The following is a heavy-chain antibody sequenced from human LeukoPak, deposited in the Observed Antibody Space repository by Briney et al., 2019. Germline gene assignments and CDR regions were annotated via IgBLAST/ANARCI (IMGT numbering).Heavy chain of an antibody. D-gene: IGHD6-19*01. CDR2: IYYSGST. CDR1: GGSISTYY. CDR3: ARSERYSSGWYFYFDY. J-gene: IGHJ4*02. V-gene: IGHV4-59*01. Sequence: SETLSLTCTVSGGSISTYYWSWIRQPPGKGLEWIGYIYYSGSTNYNPSLKSRVTTSIDTSKNQFTLNLSSVTAADTAVYYCARSERYSSGWYFYFDYWGQGTLVTVSS.